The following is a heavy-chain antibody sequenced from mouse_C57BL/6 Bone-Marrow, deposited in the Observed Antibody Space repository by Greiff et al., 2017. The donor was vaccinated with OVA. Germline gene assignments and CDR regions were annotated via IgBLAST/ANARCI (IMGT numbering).Heavy chain of an antibody. CDR2: INSDGGST. J-gene: IGHJ3*01. V-gene: IGHV5-2*01. Sequence: EVKLMESGGGLVQPGESLKLSCESNEYEFPSHDMSWVRKTPEKRLELVAAINSDGGSTYYPDTMERRFIISRDNTKKTLYLQMSSLRSEDTALYYCARGGNYYGSSYVLFAYWGQGTLVTVSA. CDR3: ARGGNYYGSSYVLFAY. CDR1: EYEFPSHD. D-gene: IGHD1-1*01.